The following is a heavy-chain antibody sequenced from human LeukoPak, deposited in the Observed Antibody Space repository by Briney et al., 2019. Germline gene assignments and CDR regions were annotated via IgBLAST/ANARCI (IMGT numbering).Heavy chain of an antibody. CDR3: VTSFPQNPFMDV. CDR1: GFTFGDYG. J-gene: IGHJ6*03. D-gene: IGHD3-16*01. V-gene: IGHV3-20*04. Sequence: PGGSLRLSCAASGFTFGDYGMSWVRQAPGKGLEWVSGINWNGGSTAYADSVRGRFTISRDNAKNSLYLQMNGLRAEDTALYSCVTSFPQNPFMDVWGKGTTVTVSS. CDR2: INWNGGST.